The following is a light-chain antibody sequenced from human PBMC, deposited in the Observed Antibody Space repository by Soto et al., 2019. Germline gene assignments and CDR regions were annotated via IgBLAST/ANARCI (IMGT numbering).Light chain of an antibody. J-gene: IGKJ4*01. CDR3: QQRSNWPT. Sequence: EIVLTQSPATLSLSPGERATLSCRASQSVSSYLAWYQQKPGQAPRLLIYDASNRATGIPARFSGSGSRTDFTLPISSPAHEDFDVYYCQQRSNWPTFGGGTKVEIK. V-gene: IGKV3-11*01. CDR1: QSVSSY. CDR2: DAS.